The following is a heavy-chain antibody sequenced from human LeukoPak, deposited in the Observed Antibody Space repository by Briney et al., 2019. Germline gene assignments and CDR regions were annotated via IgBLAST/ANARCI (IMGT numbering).Heavy chain of an antibody. J-gene: IGHJ4*02. D-gene: IGHD2-2*01. CDR2: ISSNGGST. CDR1: GFTFSSYA. CDR3: AKLFGIVVVPAAIDY. Sequence: GGSLRLSCSASGFTFSSYAMHWVRQAPGKGLEYVSAISSNGGSTYYADSVKGRFTISRDNSKNTLYLQMNSLRAEDTAVYYCAKLFGIVVVPAAIDYWGQGTLVTVSS. V-gene: IGHV3-64*04.